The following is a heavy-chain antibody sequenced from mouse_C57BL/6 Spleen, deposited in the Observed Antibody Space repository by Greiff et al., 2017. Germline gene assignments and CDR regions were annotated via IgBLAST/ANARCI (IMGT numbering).Heavy chain of an antibody. CDR3: ARNHGSSYYAMDY. CDR1: GFSLTSYG. Sequence: VKLVESGPGLVQPSQSLSITCTVSGFSLTSYGVHWVRQSPGKGLEWLGVIWSGGSTDYNAAFISRLSISKDNSKSQVFFKMNSLQADDTAIYYCARNHGSSYYAMDYWGQGTSVTVSS. V-gene: IGHV2-2*01. D-gene: IGHD1-1*01. J-gene: IGHJ4*01. CDR2: IWSGGST.